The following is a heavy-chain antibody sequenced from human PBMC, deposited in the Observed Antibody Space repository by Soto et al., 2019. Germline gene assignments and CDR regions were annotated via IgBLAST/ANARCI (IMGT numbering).Heavy chain of an antibody. D-gene: IGHD3-10*01. V-gene: IGHV2-5*02. J-gene: IGHJ5*01. CDR3: AHSNLLWVGELFGS. Sequence: QITLKESGPPLVKPTQTLTLTCTFSGFSLSTSGGGVGWIRQPPGKALEWLAVIFWDDDKRYSPSLKSRLTITTKASKNQVGLTVTTMDLMETAPYYCAHSNLLWVGELFGSWGQGTLVTVSS. CDR1: GFSLSTSGGG. CDR2: IFWDDDK.